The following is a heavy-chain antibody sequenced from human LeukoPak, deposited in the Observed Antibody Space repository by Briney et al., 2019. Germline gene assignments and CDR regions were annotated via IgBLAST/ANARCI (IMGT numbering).Heavy chain of an antibody. Sequence: QPGGSLRLSCAASGFTFSTSAMNWVRQAPGKGLEWVSGFTGSTDRTYHADSVKGRFTISRDNSKNTLFLQMNSLRAEDTAVYYCAKDRDNLGTWYAFDYWGQGTLVTVSS. D-gene: IGHD6-13*01. CDR3: AKDRDNLGTWYAFDY. CDR1: GFTFSTSA. J-gene: IGHJ4*02. CDR2: FTGSTDRT. V-gene: IGHV3-23*01.